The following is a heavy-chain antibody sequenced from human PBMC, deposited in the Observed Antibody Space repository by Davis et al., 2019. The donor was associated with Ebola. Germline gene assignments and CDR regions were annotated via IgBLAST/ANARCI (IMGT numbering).Heavy chain of an antibody. CDR3: AKRSDYRSFDY. D-gene: IGHD4-11*01. J-gene: IGHJ4*02. V-gene: IGHV3-30*18. Sequence: GESLKISCAASGFTFSSYGMHWVRQAPGKGLEWVAVISYDGSNKYYADSVKGRFTISRDNSKNTLYLQMNSLRAEDTAVYYCAKRSDYRSFDYWGQGTQVTVSS. CDR2: ISYDGSNK. CDR1: GFTFSSYG.